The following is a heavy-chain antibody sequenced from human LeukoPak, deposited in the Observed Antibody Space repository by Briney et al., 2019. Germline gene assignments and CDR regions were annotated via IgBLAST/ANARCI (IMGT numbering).Heavy chain of an antibody. Sequence: SETLSLTCTVSGGSISSGDYYWSWIRQPPGKGLEWTGYIYYSGSPYYNPSLKSRVTISVDTSKNQFSLKLSSVTAADTAVYYCARDRFDYVWGSFPPPGAFDIWGQRTMVTVSS. CDR2: IYYSGSP. D-gene: IGHD3-16*01. V-gene: IGHV4-30-4*08. J-gene: IGHJ3*02. CDR3: ARDRFDYVWGSFPPPGAFDI. CDR1: GGSISSGDYY.